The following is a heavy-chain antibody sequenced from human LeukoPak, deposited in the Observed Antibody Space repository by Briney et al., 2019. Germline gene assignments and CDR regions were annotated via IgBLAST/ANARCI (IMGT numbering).Heavy chain of an antibody. CDR1: GFTFGSYS. D-gene: IGHD6-13*01. CDR2: ISSSSSYI. Sequence: GGSLRLSCAASGFTFGSYSMNWVRQAPGKGLEWVSSISSSSSYIYYADSVKGRFTISRDNAKNSLYLQMNSLRAEDTAVYYCASGGIAANWGFDPWGQGTLVTVSS. J-gene: IGHJ5*02. V-gene: IGHV3-21*01. CDR3: ASGGIAANWGFDP.